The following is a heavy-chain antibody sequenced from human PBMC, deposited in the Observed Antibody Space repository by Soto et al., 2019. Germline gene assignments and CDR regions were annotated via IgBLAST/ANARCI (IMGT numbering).Heavy chain of an antibody. V-gene: IGHV1-3*01. CDR3: ARGRVFYQFDY. CDR1: GYIFTNFP. CDR2: INAGNGNT. J-gene: IGHJ4*02. Sequence: ASVKVSCKASGYIFTNFPIHWVRQAPGHSLEWMGWINAGNGNTKYSQKLQGRLSITMDTSAITAHMELTGLRSDDTAVYYCARGRVFYQFDYWGQGTLVTVSS. D-gene: IGHD2-2*01.